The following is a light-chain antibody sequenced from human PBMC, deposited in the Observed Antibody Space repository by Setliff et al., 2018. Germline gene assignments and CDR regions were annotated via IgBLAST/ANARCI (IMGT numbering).Light chain of an antibody. CDR1: SSDIGGYKY. V-gene: IGLV2-14*01. CDR2: EVI. J-gene: IGLJ1*01. CDR3: LSYTNSDTVV. Sequence: QSALTQPASVSGSPGQSITISCTGTSSDIGGYKYVSWCQQHPGKAPKLMIYEVIKRPSGVSNRFSGSKSGNTASLTISGLQAEDEADSYCLSYTNSDTVVFGTGTKGTVL.